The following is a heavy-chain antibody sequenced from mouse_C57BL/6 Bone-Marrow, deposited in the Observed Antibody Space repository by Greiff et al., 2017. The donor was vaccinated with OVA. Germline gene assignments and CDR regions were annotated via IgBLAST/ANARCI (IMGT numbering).Heavy chain of an antibody. Sequence: QVHVKQPGAELVKPGASVKVSCKASGYTFTSYWMHWVKQRPGQGLEWIGRIHPSDSDTNYNQKFKGKATLTVDKSSSTAYMQLSSLTSEDSAVYYCAISPYDYGSSHWYFDVWGTGTTVTVSS. CDR3: AISPYDYGSSHWYFDV. J-gene: IGHJ1*03. CDR2: IHPSDSDT. V-gene: IGHV1-74*01. CDR1: GYTFTSYW. D-gene: IGHD1-1*01.